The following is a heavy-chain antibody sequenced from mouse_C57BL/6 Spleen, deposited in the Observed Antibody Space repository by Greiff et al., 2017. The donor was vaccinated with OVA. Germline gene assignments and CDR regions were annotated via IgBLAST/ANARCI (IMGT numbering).Heavy chain of an antibody. CDR3: ARKELGSGYWYFDV. V-gene: IGHV1-64*01. J-gene: IGHJ1*03. CDR2: IHPNSGST. D-gene: IGHD3-2*02. Sequence: QVHVKQPGAELVKPGASVKLSCKASGYTFTSYWMHWVKQRPGQGLEWIGMIHPNSGSTNYNEKFKSKATLTVDKSSSTAYMQLSSLTSEDSAVYYCARKELGSGYWYFDVWGTGTTVTVSS. CDR1: GYTFTSYW.